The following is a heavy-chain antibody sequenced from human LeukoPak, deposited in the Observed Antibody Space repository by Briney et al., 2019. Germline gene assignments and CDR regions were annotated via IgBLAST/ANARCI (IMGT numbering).Heavy chain of an antibody. CDR2: INPNTGGT. J-gene: IGHJ4*02. D-gene: IGHD3-22*01. V-gene: IGHV1-2*02. CDR1: GYIFSGYY. Sequence: GASVKVSCKASGYIFSGYYMHLVRQAPGQGPEWMGWINPNTGGTNYAQKFQGRVTMTRDTSVSTLYMELRRLRSDDTAVYYCARDVSQNFYDSSGYYGGRSTLMYYFDYWGQGTLVTVSS. CDR3: ARDVSQNFYDSSGYYGGRSTLMYYFDY.